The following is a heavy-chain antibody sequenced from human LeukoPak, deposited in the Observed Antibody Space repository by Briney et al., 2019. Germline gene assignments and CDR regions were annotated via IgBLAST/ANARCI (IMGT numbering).Heavy chain of an antibody. CDR1: GFTFSSYG. Sequence: PGGSLRLSCAASGFTFSSYGMHWVRQPPGKGLEWVTFIRYDGSNKYYADSVKGRFTISRDNSKNTLYLQVNSLRTEDTAVYYCAKDGYGSGSYFDYWGQGTLVTVSS. J-gene: IGHJ4*02. CDR3: AKDGYGSGSYFDY. D-gene: IGHD3-10*01. V-gene: IGHV3-30*02. CDR2: IRYDGSNK.